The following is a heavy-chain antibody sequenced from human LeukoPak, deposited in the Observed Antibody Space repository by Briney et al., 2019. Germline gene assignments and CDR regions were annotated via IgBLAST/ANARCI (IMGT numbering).Heavy chain of an antibody. V-gene: IGHV1-2*02. CDR3: ARDGGSYIVVVVAATTYGMDV. D-gene: IGHD2-15*01. CDR2: INPNSGGT. Sequence: ASVKVSCKASGYTFTGYYMHWVRQAPGQGLEWMGWINPNSGGTSYAQKFQGRVTMTRDTSISTAYMELSRLRSDDTAVYYCARDGGSYIVVVVAATTYGMDVWGQGTTVTVSS. J-gene: IGHJ6*02. CDR1: GYTFTGYY.